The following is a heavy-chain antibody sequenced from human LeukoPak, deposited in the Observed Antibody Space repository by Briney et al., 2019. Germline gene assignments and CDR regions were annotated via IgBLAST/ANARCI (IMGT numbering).Heavy chain of an antibody. D-gene: IGHD2-15*01. CDR2: KYYSGSA. CDR1: GVSISDGRYY. CDR3: ATPYCSGISCLDVFNM. V-gene: IGHV4-31*03. J-gene: IGHJ3*02. Sequence: SSETLSLTCSVSGVSISDGRYYWTWLRQHPGTGLEWIGYKYYSGSAKYNPSLKSRLTISVDPSKNQFSLQLRSVTAADTAMYYCATPYCSGISCLDVFNMWGQGTMVTVSS.